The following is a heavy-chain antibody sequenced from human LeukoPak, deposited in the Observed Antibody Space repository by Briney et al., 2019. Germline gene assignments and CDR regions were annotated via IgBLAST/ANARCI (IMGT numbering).Heavy chain of an antibody. CDR3: ARGGGGYGFDT. V-gene: IGHV4-39*01. J-gene: IGHJ3*02. CDR1: GGSISSAPYY. Sequence: PSETLSLTCTVSGGSISSAPYYWGWIRQPPGKGLEWIGSIYYSGSTYYNPSLKSRVTISVDTPKNQFSLKLTSVTAADTAVYYCARGGGGYGFDTWGQGTKVTVSS. D-gene: IGHD2-15*01. CDR2: IYYSGST.